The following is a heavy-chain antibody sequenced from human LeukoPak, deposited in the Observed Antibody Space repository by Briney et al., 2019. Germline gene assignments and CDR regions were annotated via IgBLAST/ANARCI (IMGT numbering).Heavy chain of an antibody. V-gene: IGHV4-34*01. CDR3: ARHSGDGYNRPFDY. CDR2: IHHSGTT. J-gene: IGHJ4*02. D-gene: IGHD5-24*01. CDR1: GGSFSGYY. Sequence: SETLSLTCAVYGGSFSGYYWSWIRQPPGKGLEWIGEIHHSGTTFYNPSLKSRVTISGDTSKNQFSLKLNSVTAADTAVYYCARHSGDGYNRPFDYWGQGSLVTVSS.